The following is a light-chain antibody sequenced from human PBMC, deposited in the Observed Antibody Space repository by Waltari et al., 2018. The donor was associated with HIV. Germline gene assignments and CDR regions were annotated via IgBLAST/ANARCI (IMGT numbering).Light chain of an antibody. Sequence: QSALTQPRSVSGSPGQSVTISCTGPSSDVGVYTFVSWYQQHPGKAPKLMIYEVSKRPSGVPDRFSGSKSGNTASLTISGLQAEDEADYYCCSYAGSYPVVFGGGTKLTVL. V-gene: IGLV2-11*01. CDR2: EVS. J-gene: IGLJ2*01. CDR3: CSYAGSYPVV. CDR1: SSDVGVYTF.